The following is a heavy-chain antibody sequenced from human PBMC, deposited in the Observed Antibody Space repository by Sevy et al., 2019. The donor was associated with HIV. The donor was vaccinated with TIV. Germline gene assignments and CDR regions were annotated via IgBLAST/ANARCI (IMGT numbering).Heavy chain of an antibody. CDR1: GFIFSNYA. CDR2: ISYDGINK. J-gene: IGHJ6*02. V-gene: IGHV3-30-3*01. CDR3: ARDSNSGYYYYYAMDV. Sequence: GGSLRLSCAASGFIFSNYAMHWVRQAPGKGLEWVAVISYDGINKYYADSVKGRFSISRDKSKNTLYVQMNSLRAEDTAVYYCARDSNSGYYYYYAMDVWGQGTTVTVSS. D-gene: IGHD1-26*01.